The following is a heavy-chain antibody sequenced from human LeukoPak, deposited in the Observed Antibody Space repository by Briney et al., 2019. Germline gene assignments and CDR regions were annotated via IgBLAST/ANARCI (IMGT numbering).Heavy chain of an antibody. D-gene: IGHD1-1*01. J-gene: IGHJ4*02. Sequence: SETLSLTCTVSGGSISNDNYYWSWIRQPAGTGLEWIGRIFSSGSTNYNPSLKSRVTISLDTSKNQFSLKLSSVTAADTAVYYCARGVPMSYWGQGTLVTVSS. CDR3: ARGVPMSY. CDR1: GGSISNDNYY. CDR2: IFSSGST. V-gene: IGHV4-61*02.